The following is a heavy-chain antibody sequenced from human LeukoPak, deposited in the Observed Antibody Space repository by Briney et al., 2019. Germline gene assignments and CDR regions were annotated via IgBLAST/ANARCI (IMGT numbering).Heavy chain of an antibody. CDR1: GYTVTRST. D-gene: IGHD3-22*01. CDR2: INPNSGGT. V-gene: IGHV1-2*02. Sequence: ASVKVSCKTSGYTVTRSTMHWVRQAPGQGLEWMGWINPNSGGTNYAQKFQDRVTMTGDTSISTAYMELSRLTKDTAVVYYCARAPMIVVVFPPRLDYWGQGTLVTVSS. CDR3: ARAPMIVVVFPPRLDY. J-gene: IGHJ4*02.